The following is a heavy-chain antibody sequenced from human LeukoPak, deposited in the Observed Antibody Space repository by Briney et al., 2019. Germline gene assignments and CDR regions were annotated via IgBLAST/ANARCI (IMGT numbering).Heavy chain of an antibody. CDR3: AMQVGVVPANRPYYFVY. CDR2: IFSGGGT. CDR1: GFIFNSNY. Sequence: GRPLRPSCAPLGFIFNSNYMSWFRQAPGQGLKWFSVIFSGGGTNYADSVKGRFTISRDNSKNTLYLQMSSLRVEDTAVYYCAMQVGVVPANRPYYFVYWGQGTLVTVSS. J-gene: IGHJ4*02. D-gene: IGHD2-15*01. V-gene: IGHV3-53*01.